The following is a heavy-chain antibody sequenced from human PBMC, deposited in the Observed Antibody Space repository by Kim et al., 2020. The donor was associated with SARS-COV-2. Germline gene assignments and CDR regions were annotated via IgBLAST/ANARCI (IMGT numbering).Heavy chain of an antibody. CDR2: IDEHGVRT. CDR3: ARDVSGEDDH. Sequence: GGSLRLSCAPSGFTFSPYKMHWVRQAPGEGLVWVSRIDEHGVRTDYADSVKGRFTISRDNAENTLYLQMISLTGEDTAVYYCARDVSGEDDHWGQGPLVTI. J-gene: IGHJ4*02. D-gene: IGHD2-21*01. CDR1: GFTFSPYK. V-gene: IGHV3-74*01.